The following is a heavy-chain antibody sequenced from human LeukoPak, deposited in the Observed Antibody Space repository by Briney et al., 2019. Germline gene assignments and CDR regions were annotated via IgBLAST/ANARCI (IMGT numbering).Heavy chain of an antibody. CDR2: ISGSGGST. CDR1: GFTFSSYA. J-gene: IGHJ4*02. V-gene: IGHV3-23*01. D-gene: IGHD3-10*01. CDR3: AKELVRDYYGSGSYFDY. Sequence: GGSLRLSCAASGFTFSSYAMSWVRQAPGKRLEWVSAISGSGGSTYYADSVKGRFTISRDNSKNTLYLQMNSLRAEDTAVYYCAKELVRDYYGSGSYFDYWGQGTLVTVSS.